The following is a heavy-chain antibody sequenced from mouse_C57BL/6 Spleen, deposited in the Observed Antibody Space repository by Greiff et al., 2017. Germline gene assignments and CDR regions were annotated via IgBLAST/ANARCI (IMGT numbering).Heavy chain of an antibody. D-gene: IGHD2-3*01. CDR2: IHPNSGST. V-gene: IGHV1-64*01. CDR1: GYTFTSYW. CDR3: ARDGYPSYARDY. Sequence: QVQLQQPGAELVKPGASVKLSCKASGYTFTSYWMHWVKQRPGQGLEWIGMIHPNSGSTNYNEKFKSKATLTVDKSSSTAYMQLSSLTSEDSAVYYCARDGYPSYARDYWGQGTSVTVSS. J-gene: IGHJ4*01.